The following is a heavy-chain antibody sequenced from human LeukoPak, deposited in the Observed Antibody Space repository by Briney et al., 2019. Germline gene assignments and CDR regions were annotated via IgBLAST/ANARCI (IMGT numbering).Heavy chain of an antibody. Sequence: GGSLRLSCAASGFTVSSNYMSWVRQAPGKGLEWVSVIYSGGSTYYADSVKGRFTISRDNTKNSLFLQMNSLRAEDTALYYCAREGILAAVDYWGQGTLVTVSS. CDR2: IYSGGST. CDR3: AREGILAAVDY. CDR1: GFTVSSNY. V-gene: IGHV3-53*01. J-gene: IGHJ4*02. D-gene: IGHD6-13*01.